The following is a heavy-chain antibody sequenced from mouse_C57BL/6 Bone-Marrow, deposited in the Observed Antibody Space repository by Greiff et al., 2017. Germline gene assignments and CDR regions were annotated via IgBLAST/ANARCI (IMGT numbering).Heavy chain of an antibody. CDR3: ARGDRQLRLRSFAY. CDR2: INPNNGGT. Sequence: VQLQQSGPELVKPGASVKIPCKASGYTFTDYNMDWVKQSHGKSLEWIGDINPNNGGTISNQQFKGKATLTVDKSSSTAYMELRSLTSEDTAVYYCARGDRQLRLRSFAYWGQGTLGTVSA. D-gene: IGHD3-2*02. V-gene: IGHV1-18*01. CDR1: GYTFTDYN. J-gene: IGHJ3*01.